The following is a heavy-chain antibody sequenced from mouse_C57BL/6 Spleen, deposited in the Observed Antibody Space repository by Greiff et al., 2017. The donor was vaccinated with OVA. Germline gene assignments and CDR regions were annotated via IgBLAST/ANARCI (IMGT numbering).Heavy chain of an antibody. CDR1: GFNIKDYY. J-gene: IGHJ2*01. CDR3: ALYPFDY. Sequence: VQLQQSGAELVKPGASVKLFCTASGFNIKDYYLHWVKPRTEQGLEWIGRIDPEYGETKYAPKFQGKATITADTSSHTAYLQLSRLTSEDTAVYYCALYPFDYWGQGTTLTVSS. CDR2: IDPEYGET. V-gene: IGHV14-2*01.